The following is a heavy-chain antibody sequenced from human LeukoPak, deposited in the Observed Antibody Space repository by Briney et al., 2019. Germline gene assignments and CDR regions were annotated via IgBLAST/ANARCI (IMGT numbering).Heavy chain of an antibody. CDR2: ISGSGDST. J-gene: IGHJ6*02. Sequence: GGSLRLACAASGFIFSSYAMNWVRQAPGKGLEWVSSISGSGDSTYSADSVKGRFTISRDNSKNTLYLQMNSLRAEDTAVYYCARGRCSSTSCYPVYYYYYYGMDVWGQGTTVTVSS. V-gene: IGHV3-23*01. D-gene: IGHD2-2*01. CDR3: ARGRCSSTSCYPVYYYYYYGMDV. CDR1: GFIFSSYA.